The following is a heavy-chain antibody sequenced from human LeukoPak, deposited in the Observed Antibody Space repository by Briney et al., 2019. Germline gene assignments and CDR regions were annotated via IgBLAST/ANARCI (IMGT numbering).Heavy chain of an antibody. V-gene: IGHV1-8*01. CDR1: GYTFTSYD. J-gene: IGHJ5*02. D-gene: IGHD3-22*01. CDR3: ARRRIVVGWFDP. Sequence: ASVKVSCKASGYTFTSYDINWVRQATGQGLEWMGWMNPNSGNTGYAQKFQGRVTMTRNTSISTAYMELSSLRSEDTAVYYCARRRIVVGWFDPLGPGNPGHRLL. CDR2: MNPNSGNT.